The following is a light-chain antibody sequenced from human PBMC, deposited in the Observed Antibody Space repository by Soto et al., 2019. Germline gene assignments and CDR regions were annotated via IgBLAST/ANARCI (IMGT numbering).Light chain of an antibody. J-gene: IGKJ4*01. CDR1: QSVSNY. Sequence: EIVLTQSPATLSLSPGERATISCRASQSVSNYLAWYQQKPGQAPRILIYDASIRAAGIPARFTGSGSGTDFTLTIRSLEPEDFAVYFCQQRSNWPPGLTFGGGTKVEIK. CDR3: QQRSNWPPGLT. CDR2: DAS. V-gene: IGKV3-11*01.